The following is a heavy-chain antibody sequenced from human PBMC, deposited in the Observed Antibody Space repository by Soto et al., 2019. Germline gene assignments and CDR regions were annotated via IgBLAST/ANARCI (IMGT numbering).Heavy chain of an antibody. J-gene: IGHJ3*01. CDR1: RYTFTSHG. CDR3: ARLLTEGATFREDAFDL. V-gene: IGHV1-18*01. Sequence: QIQLMQSGGDVKTPGASVKVSCTTSRYTFTSHGIAWVRQAPGQGLEWMGWISTFNGKTDYAQKFQGRVTMTADTITSTIHMELRSLRSDDTAVYYCARLLTEGATFREDAFDLWGPGTKVTVSS. D-gene: IGHD3-9*01. CDR2: ISTFNGKT.